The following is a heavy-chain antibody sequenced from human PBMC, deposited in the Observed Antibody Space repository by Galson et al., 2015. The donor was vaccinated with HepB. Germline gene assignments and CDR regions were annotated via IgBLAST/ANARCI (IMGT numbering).Heavy chain of an antibody. J-gene: IGHJ4*02. V-gene: IGHV3-30*18. Sequence: SLRLSCAASGFTFSNYGMHWVRQAPGKGLGWVAVTSYDENNKNYADAVKGRFTSSRDNSKNTVYLQMNSLRAEDTGVYYCVKNFDSGGNHAPVDHWGQGTLVTVSS. D-gene: IGHD1-26*01. CDR2: TSYDENNK. CDR1: GFTFSNYG. CDR3: VKNFDSGGNHAPVDH.